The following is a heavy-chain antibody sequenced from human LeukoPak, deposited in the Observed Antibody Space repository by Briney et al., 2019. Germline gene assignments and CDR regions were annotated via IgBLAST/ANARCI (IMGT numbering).Heavy chain of an antibody. CDR1: GGSFSGYY. CDR3: ATDYYDSSGYYFQH. J-gene: IGHJ1*01. Sequence: ASETLSLTCAVYGGSFSGYYWSWIRQPPGKGLEWIGEINHSGSTNYNPSLKSRVTISVDTSKNQFSLKLSSVTAADTAVYYCATDYYDSSGYYFQHWGQGTLVTVSS. CDR2: INHSGST. V-gene: IGHV4-34*01. D-gene: IGHD3-22*01.